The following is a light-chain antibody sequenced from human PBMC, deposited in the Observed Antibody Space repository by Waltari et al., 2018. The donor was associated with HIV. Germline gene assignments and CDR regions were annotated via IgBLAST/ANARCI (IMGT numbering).Light chain of an antibody. J-gene: IGLJ2*01. CDR2: RDN. CDR1: SSTIGSNN. CDR3: VVWDDSLSGVV. V-gene: IGLV1-47*01. Sequence: QSVVTHSPSASGTPGRRVPTPCSGSSSTIGSNNVFGYQHLPGTAPKLLIYRDNQRPSGVPDRISGSRSGTSASLAISGLRSEDEAVYYCVVWDDSLSGVVFGGGTSLTVL.